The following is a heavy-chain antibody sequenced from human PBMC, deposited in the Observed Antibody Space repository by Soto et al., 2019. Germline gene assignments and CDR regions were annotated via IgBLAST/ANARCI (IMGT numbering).Heavy chain of an antibody. CDR1: GFTFSSYS. Sequence: EVQLLESGGGLVQPGGSLRLSCAASGFTFSSYSMNWVRQAPGKGLEWVSSISSSSSYIYYADSVKGRFTISRDNAKNSLYLQMNSMRAEDTAVYYCARRVKEYYDSSGSFDYWGQGTLVTVSS. D-gene: IGHD3-22*01. CDR2: ISSSSSYI. CDR3: ARRVKEYYDSSGSFDY. J-gene: IGHJ4*02. V-gene: IGHV3-21*01.